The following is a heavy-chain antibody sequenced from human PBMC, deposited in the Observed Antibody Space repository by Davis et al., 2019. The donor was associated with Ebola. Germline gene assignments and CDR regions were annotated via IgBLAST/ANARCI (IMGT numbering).Heavy chain of an antibody. Sequence: GESLKISCAASGFIFRSYVMSWVRQAPGKGLEWVSTLGTSADTYYADSVKGRFTISRDNSKNTLYLQMDSLNSEDTAVYFCARKPYTYDAFDIWGQGTMVTVSS. CDR1: GFIFRSYV. CDR3: ARKPYTYDAFDI. D-gene: IGHD2-2*02. CDR2: LGTSADT. J-gene: IGHJ3*02. V-gene: IGHV3-23*01.